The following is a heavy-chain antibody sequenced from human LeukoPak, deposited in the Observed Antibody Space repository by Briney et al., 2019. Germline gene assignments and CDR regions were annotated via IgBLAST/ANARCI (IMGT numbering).Heavy chain of an antibody. CDR3: ARRPYCSGGSCYSGHAFDI. D-gene: IGHD2-15*01. CDR1: GGTFSSYA. J-gene: IGHJ3*02. CDR2: IIPIFGTA. V-gene: IGHV1-69*06. Sequence: GAPVKVSCKASGGTFSSYAISWVRQAPGQGLEWMGGIIPIFGTANYAQKFQGRVTITADKSTSTAYMELSSLRSEDTAVYYCARRPYCSGGSCYSGHAFDIWGQGTMVTVSS.